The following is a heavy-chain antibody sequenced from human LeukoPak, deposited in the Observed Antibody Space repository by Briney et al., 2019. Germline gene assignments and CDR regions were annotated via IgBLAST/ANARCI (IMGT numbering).Heavy chain of an antibody. CDR3: AKYWSRAFDS. CDR1: GFHFSDYS. Sequence: GGSLRLSCEVSGFHFSDYSMNWVRQAPGKGLEWVGHISQDASRTDVADSLKGRFTISRGYATNSLFLHMTRLRADDTAVYYCAKYWSRAFDSWGQGTLVSVSS. V-gene: IGHV3-7*01. J-gene: IGHJ4*02. D-gene: IGHD1-1*01. CDR2: ISQDASRT.